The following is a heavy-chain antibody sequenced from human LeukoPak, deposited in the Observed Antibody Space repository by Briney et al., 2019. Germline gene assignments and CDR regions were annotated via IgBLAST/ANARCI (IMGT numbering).Heavy chain of an antibody. J-gene: IGHJ4*02. Sequence: PGGSLRLSCAASGLTFSSYAMHWVRQAPGKGLEWVAVISYDGSNKYYADSVKGRFTISRDNSKNTLYLQMNSLRAEDTAVYYCARGLPYDIFSQPTTDWGQGTLVTVSS. V-gene: IGHV3-30*04. D-gene: IGHD3-9*01. CDR2: ISYDGSNK. CDR1: GLTFSSYA. CDR3: ARGLPYDIFSQPTTD.